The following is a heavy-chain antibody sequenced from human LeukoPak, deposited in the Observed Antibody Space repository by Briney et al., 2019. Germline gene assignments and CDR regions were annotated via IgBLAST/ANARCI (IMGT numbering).Heavy chain of an antibody. CDR1: GYTFTSYY. J-gene: IGHJ3*02. CDR3: AKDLRSYGYLGDAFDI. V-gene: IGHV1-46*01. CDR2: INPSGGST. D-gene: IGHD5-18*01. Sequence: ASVKVSCKASGYTFTSYYMHWVRQAPGQGLEWMGIINPSGGSTSYAQKFQGRVTMTRDTSTSTVYMELSSLRSEDTAVYYCAKDLRSYGYLGDAFDIWGQGTMVTVSS.